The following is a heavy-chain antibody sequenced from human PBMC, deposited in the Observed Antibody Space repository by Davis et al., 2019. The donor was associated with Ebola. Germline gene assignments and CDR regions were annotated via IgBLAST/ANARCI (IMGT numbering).Heavy chain of an antibody. D-gene: IGHD1-26*01. Sequence: SETLSLTCTVSGGSISSYYWSWIRQPPGKGLEWIGEVNHSGSANYNPSLRSRGIISVDMSKNQFSLKLSSVTAADTAVYYCARGRGWGRLLYGMDVWGHGTTVTVSS. CDR3: ARGRGWGRLLYGMDV. CDR2: VNHSGSA. CDR1: GGSISSYY. J-gene: IGHJ6*02. V-gene: IGHV4-34*01.